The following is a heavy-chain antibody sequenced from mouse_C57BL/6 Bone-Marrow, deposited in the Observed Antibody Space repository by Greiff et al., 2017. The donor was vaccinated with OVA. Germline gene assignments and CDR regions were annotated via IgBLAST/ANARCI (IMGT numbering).Heavy chain of an antibody. Sequence: EVNVVESGGGLVQPGGSLKLSCAASGFTFSDYGMAWVRQAPRKGPEWVAFISNLAYSIYYADTVTGRFTISRENAKNTLYPEMSSLRSEETAMYYCARNPYYYGSSLYAMDYWGQGTSVTVSS. CDR3: ARNPYYYGSSLYAMDY. CDR1: GFTFSDYG. J-gene: IGHJ4*01. CDR2: ISNLAYSI. D-gene: IGHD1-1*01. V-gene: IGHV5-15*01.